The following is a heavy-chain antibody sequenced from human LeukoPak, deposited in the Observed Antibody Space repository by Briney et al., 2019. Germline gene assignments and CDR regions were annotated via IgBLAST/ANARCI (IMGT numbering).Heavy chain of an antibody. V-gene: IGHV1-8*03. CDR1: GYTFTTYD. Sequence: ASVKVSCKASGYTFTTYDTNWVRQATGQGLEWMGWMNPNTGNTGYAQKFQGRVTLTRSTSINTAYMELSSLRSEDTAVYYCARILGARFLEWSDDAFDIWGQGTMVTVSS. D-gene: IGHD3-3*01. CDR3: ARILGARFLEWSDDAFDI. CDR2: MNPNTGNT. J-gene: IGHJ3*02.